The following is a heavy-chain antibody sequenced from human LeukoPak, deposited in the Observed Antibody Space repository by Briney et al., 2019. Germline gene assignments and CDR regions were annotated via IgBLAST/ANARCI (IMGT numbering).Heavy chain of an antibody. Sequence: GASVKVSCKASGGTFSSYAISWVRQAPGQGLEWMGGIIPIFGTANSAQKFQGRVTITADESTRTAYMELSSLRSEDTAVYYCARGESSRWSSPVSTTHFYSTMDVWGQGTTVTVSS. V-gene: IGHV1-69*13. D-gene: IGHD6-13*01. CDR2: IIPIFGTA. CDR3: ARGESSRWSSPVSTTHFYSTMDV. J-gene: IGHJ6*02. CDR1: GGTFSSYA.